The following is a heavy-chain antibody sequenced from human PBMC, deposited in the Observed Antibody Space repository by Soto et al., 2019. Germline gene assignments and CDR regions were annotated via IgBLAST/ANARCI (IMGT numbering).Heavy chain of an antibody. V-gene: IGHV4-59*01. D-gene: IGHD4-17*01. CDR2: IYYSGRT. J-gene: IGHJ4*02. Sequence: QVQLQESGPGLVKPSETLSLTCTVSGGSIRDYFWTWIRRPPGKGLEWIGYIYYSGRTNYNPSLKSRVSISVDTSKNHFSLQLRSVTAADTAVYYCARVGGDDFGDSGGFDYWGQGTLVTVSS. CDR1: GGSIRDYF. CDR3: ARVGGDDFGDSGGFDY.